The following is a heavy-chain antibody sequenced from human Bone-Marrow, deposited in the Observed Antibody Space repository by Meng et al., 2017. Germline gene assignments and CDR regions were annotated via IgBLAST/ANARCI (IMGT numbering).Heavy chain of an antibody. CDR2: IYHSGNT. V-gene: IGHV4-4*03. D-gene: IGHD6-13*01. CDR1: GDSISRSNW. J-gene: IGHJ4*02. Sequence: VELQESGPRLVKTPGPLSLTCAVSGDSISRSNWWSWVRQPPGKGLEWIGEIYHSGNTNYNASLKSRVTLSIDKSKNQFSLKLSSVTAADTAVYYCARKAVAGNFDYWGQGTLVTVSS. CDR3: ARKAVAGNFDY.